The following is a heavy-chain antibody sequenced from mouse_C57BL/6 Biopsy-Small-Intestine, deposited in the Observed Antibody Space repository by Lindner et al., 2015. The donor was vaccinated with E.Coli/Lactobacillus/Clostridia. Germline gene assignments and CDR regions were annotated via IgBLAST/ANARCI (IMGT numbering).Heavy chain of an antibody. CDR3: VRSPGAMDY. CDR1: GFTFNTYA. J-gene: IGHJ4*01. CDR2: IRSKSNNYAT. Sequence: VQLQESGGGLVQPKGSLKLSCAASGFTFNTYAMHWVRQAPGKGLEWVARIRSKSNNYATYYADSVKDRFTISRDDSESMLYLQMNNLKTEDTAMYYCVRSPGAMDYWGQGTSVTVSS. V-gene: IGHV10-3*01.